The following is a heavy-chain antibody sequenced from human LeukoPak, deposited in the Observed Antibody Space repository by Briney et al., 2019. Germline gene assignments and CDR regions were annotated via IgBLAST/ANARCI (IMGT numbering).Heavy chain of an antibody. CDR2: MNPNSGNT. Sequence: ASVKVSCKASGYTFTSYDINWVRQATGQGFEWMGWMNPNSGNTGYAQKFQGRFTMTRNTSISPAYMELSSLRSEDTAVYYCARGLDFQGEANFDYWGQGTLVTVSS. D-gene: IGHD3-16*01. V-gene: IGHV1-8*01. J-gene: IGHJ4*02. CDR3: ARGLDFQGEANFDY. CDR1: GYTFTSYD.